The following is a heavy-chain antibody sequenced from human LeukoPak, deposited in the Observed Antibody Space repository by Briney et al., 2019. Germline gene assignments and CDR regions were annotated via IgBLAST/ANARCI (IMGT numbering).Heavy chain of an antibody. Sequence: GGSLRLSCAASGFTFSGYWLHWVRQPPGKGPVWVSRITGDGSSTTYADSVKGRFTTSRDNAKNTLYLQMISLRAEDTAVYYCARDTGWYFDLWGRGTLVTVSS. D-gene: IGHD4-17*01. CDR2: ITGDGSST. V-gene: IGHV3-74*01. CDR1: GFTFSGYW. CDR3: ARDTGWYFDL. J-gene: IGHJ2*01.